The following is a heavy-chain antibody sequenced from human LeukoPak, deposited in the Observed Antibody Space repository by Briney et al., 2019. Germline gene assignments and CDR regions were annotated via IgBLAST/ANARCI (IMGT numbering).Heavy chain of an antibody. Sequence: GGSLRLSCAASGFTFSSYAMHWVRQAPGKGLEWVAVISYDGSNQYYADSVKGRFTISRDNSKNTLYLQMNSLRAEDTAVYYCAKPLYSGIDYWGQGTLVTVSS. D-gene: IGHD6-13*01. CDR2: ISYDGSNQ. CDR3: AKPLYSGIDY. V-gene: IGHV3-30-3*02. J-gene: IGHJ4*02. CDR1: GFTFSSYA.